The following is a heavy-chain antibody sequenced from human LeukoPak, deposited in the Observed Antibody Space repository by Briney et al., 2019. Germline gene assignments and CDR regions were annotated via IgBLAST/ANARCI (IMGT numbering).Heavy chain of an antibody. D-gene: IGHD2-21*02. CDR1: GGSISSYY. CDR2: IYYSGST. CDR3: ARGWKAYCGGDCYAPSSVDAFDI. J-gene: IGHJ3*02. Sequence: PSETLSLTRTVSGGSISSYYWSWIRQPPGKGLEWIGYIYYSGSTNYNPSLKSRVTISVDTSKNQFSLKLSSVTAADTAVYYCARGWKAYCGGDCYAPSSVDAFDIWGQGTMVTVSS. V-gene: IGHV4-59*01.